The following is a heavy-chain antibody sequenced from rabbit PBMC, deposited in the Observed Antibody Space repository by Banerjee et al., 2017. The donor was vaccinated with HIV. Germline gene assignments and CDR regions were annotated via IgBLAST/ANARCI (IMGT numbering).Heavy chain of an antibody. CDR2: MNAGTSGGS. V-gene: IGHV1S45*01. D-gene: IGHD4-1*01. Sequence: QEQLEESGGDLVKPEGSLTLTCTASGFSFNNNYVMCWVRQAPGKGLEWIGCMNAGTSGGSYYARWAKGRFTISKTSSTTVTLQMTSLTAADTATYFCARDLAGVIGWNFNFWGPGTLVTVS. J-gene: IGHJ6*01. CDR3: ARDLAGVIGWNFNF. CDR1: GFSFNNNYV.